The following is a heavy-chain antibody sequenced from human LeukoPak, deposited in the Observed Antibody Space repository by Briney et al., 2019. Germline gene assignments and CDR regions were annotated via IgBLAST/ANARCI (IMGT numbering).Heavy chain of an antibody. V-gene: IGHV1-69*13. CDR3: ARGEDGYNFDY. Sequence: GASVKVSCKTSGYTFTNYGITWVRQAPGQGLEWMGGIIPIFGTANYAQKFQGRVTITADESTSTACMELSSLRSEDTAVYYCARGEDGYNFDYWGQGTLVTVSS. CDR2: IIPIFGTA. CDR1: GYTFTNYG. D-gene: IGHD5-24*01. J-gene: IGHJ4*02.